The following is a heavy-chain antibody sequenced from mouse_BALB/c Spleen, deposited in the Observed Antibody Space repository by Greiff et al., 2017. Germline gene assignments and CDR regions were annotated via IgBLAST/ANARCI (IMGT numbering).Heavy chain of an antibody. V-gene: IGHV5-4*02. CDR2: ISDGGSYT. CDR1: GFTFSDYY. CDR3: AIEDFSSV. J-gene: IGHJ1*01. Sequence: EVQRVESGGGLVKPGGSLKLSCAASGFTFSDYYMYWVRQTPEKRLEWVATISDGGSYTYYPDSVKGRFTISRDNAKNNLYLQMSSLKSEDTAMYYCAIEDFSSVWGAGTTVTVSS.